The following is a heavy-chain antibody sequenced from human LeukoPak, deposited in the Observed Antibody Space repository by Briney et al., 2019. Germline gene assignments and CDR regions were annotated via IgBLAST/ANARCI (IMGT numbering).Heavy chain of an antibody. Sequence: ASVKVSCKTSGYTFTDYYMFWLRQAPGQGLEWVGWINPNSGDTHYAQKFQGRVTMNRDTSISTAYMELSRLISDDTAVYYCARDRGSRNILTDYFDYWGQGTLVTVSS. CDR2: INPNSGDT. CDR3: ARDRGSRNILTDYFDY. J-gene: IGHJ4*02. D-gene: IGHD3-9*01. V-gene: IGHV1-2*02. CDR1: GYTFTDYY.